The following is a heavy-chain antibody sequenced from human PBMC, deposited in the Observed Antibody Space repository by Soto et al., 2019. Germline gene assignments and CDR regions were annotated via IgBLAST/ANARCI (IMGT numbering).Heavy chain of an antibody. V-gene: IGHV1-24*01. Sequence: QVQVVQSGAEVKKRGASVKVSCKVSGHRLTELSMHWVRQAPGKGLEWMGGFDPEDGETIYAQKFQGRVTMTEDTSTDTAYMELSSLRSEDTAVYYCAAGGTRWLHSPFDYWGQGTLVTVSS. CDR1: GHRLTELS. CDR2: FDPEDGET. CDR3: AAGGTRWLHSPFDY. J-gene: IGHJ4*02. D-gene: IGHD5-12*01.